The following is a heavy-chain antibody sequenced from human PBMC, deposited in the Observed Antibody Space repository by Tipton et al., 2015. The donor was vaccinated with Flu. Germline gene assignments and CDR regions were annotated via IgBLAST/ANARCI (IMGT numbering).Heavy chain of an antibody. D-gene: IGHD3-10*01. CDR3: ARSTYYYGSGSSDY. Sequence: GLLKPSETLSLICTVSDYSISSGYYWGWIRQPPGKGLEWIGCISHTGRTYYNPSLKSRVTISVDTAKNQFSQRLNSVTASDTAVYYCARSTYYYGSGSSDYWGQGTLVTVSS. V-gene: IGHV4-38-2*02. CDR1: DYSISSGYY. CDR2: ISHTGRT. J-gene: IGHJ4*02.